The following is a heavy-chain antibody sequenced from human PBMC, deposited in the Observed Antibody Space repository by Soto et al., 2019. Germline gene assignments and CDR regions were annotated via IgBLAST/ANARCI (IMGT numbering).Heavy chain of an antibody. Sequence: GASVKVSCKASGYTFTNYHMDWVRQAPGQGLEWMGKISPSGDRTWYAQKFRGRVPMTRDTSTSTDYLELSSLRSEDTALYYCARDGGNYGDGDYWGQGTLVTVSS. V-gene: IGHV1-46*01. D-gene: IGHD4-17*01. J-gene: IGHJ4*02. CDR3: ARDGGNYGDGDY. CDR1: GYTFTNYH. CDR2: ISPSGDRT.